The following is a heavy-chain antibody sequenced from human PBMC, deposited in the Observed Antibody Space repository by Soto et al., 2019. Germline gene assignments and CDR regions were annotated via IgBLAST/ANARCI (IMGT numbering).Heavy chain of an antibody. Sequence: GGSLRLSCAASGFTVSSYAMHWVRQAPGKGLEWVAVISYDGSNKYYADSVKGRFTISRDNSKNTLYLQMNSLRAEDTAVYYCAKSVYNWNDGFFDYWGQGTLVTVSS. J-gene: IGHJ4*02. D-gene: IGHD1-1*01. CDR1: GFTVSSYA. CDR2: ISYDGSNK. V-gene: IGHV3-30-3*02. CDR3: AKSVYNWNDGFFDY.